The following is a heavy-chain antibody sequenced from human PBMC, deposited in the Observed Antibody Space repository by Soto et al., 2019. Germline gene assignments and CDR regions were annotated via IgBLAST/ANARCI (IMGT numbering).Heavy chain of an antibody. CDR3: AKDGYSSGWYVGYFQH. Sequence: EVQLVESGGVVVQPGGSLRLSCAASGFTFDDYTMHWVRQAPGKGPEWVSLISWDGGSTYYADSVKGRFTISRDNSKNSLYLQMNSLRTEDTALYYCAKDGYSSGWYVGYFQHWGQGTLVTVSS. CDR1: GFTFDDYT. D-gene: IGHD6-19*01. J-gene: IGHJ1*01. CDR2: ISWDGGST. V-gene: IGHV3-43*01.